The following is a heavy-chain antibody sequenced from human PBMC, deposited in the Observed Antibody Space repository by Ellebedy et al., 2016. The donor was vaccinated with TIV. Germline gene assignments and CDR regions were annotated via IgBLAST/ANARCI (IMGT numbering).Heavy chain of an antibody. Sequence: GESLKISCAASGFTFSNAWMNWVRQAPGKGLEWVGRIKSKTDCCAAYYAAPVKGRFTISRDDSKNTLYLQMNSLKTEDTAVYFCTTVYRYNYDSVWGQGTLVTVSS. J-gene: IGHJ4*02. CDR2: IKSKTDCCAA. CDR1: GFTFSNAW. V-gene: IGHV3-15*01. CDR3: TTVYRYNYDSV. D-gene: IGHD5-18*01.